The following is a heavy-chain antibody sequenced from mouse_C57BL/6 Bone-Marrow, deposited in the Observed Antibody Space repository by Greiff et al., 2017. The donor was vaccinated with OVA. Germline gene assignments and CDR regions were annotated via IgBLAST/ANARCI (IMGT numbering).Heavy chain of an antibody. D-gene: IGHD2-5*01. CDR2: IYPGNSDT. CDR1: GYTFTSYW. V-gene: IGHV1-5*01. Sequence: EVQLQQSGTVLARPGASVKMSCKTSGYTFTSYWMHWVKQRPGQGLEWIGAIYPGNSDTSYNQKFKGKATLTAVTSASTAYMELSSLTNEDAAVYYCSRGDYSKGSYYAMDYWGQGTSVTVSS. J-gene: IGHJ4*01. CDR3: SRGDYSKGSYYAMDY.